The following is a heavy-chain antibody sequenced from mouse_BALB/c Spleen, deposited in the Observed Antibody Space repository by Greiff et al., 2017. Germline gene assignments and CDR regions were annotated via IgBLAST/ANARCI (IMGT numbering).Heavy chain of an antibody. CDR3: AIAYYGNYDYAMDY. CDR1: GFNIKDTY. J-gene: IGHJ4*01. V-gene: IGHV14-3*02. D-gene: IGHD2-10*01. Sequence: VQLQQSGAELVKPGASVKLSCTASGFNIKDTYMHWVKQRPEQGLEWIGRIDPANGNTKYDPKFQGKATIRADTSSNTAYLQLSSLTSEDTAVYYCAIAYYGNYDYAMDYWGQGTSVTVSS. CDR2: IDPANGNT.